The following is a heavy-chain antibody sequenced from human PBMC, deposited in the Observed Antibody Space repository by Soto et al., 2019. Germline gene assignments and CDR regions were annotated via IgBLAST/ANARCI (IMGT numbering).Heavy chain of an antibody. D-gene: IGHD2-21*01. J-gene: IGHJ6*02. CDR2: ISSSGRTI. CDR3: ARGGSIWHPTYYYCGMLS. V-gene: IGHV3-48*03. CDR1: GFTSSSYE. Sequence: GGSLRLSCAASGFTSSSYEMNWVRQPPGKGLEWVSYISSSGRTIYYADSVKGRFTISRDNAKNSLYLQMTSLSAEDTAVYYCARGGSIWHPTYYYCGMLSWGQGTTVTVSS.